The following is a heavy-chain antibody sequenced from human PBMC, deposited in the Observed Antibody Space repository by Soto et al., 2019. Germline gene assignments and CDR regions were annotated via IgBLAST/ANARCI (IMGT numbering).Heavy chain of an antibody. D-gene: IGHD4-17*01. CDR3: AHPRGYGVFDAYDI. CDR2: ISGSGGDT. J-gene: IGHJ3*02. V-gene: IGHV3-23*01. Sequence: GGSLRLSCAASGFTSSTYAMSWVRQAPGKGLEWVSAISGSGGDTYYADSVKGRFTISRDNSIKTPYLQMNSLRTEDTAVYYCAHPRGYGVFDAYDIWGQGAMVTVSS. CDR1: GFTSSTYA.